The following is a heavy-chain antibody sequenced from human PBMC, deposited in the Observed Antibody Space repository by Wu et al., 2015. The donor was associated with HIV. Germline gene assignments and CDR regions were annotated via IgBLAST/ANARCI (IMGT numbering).Heavy chain of an antibody. CDR2: MNPDSGNT. CDR3: ARGHYYDSSGERYFDP. CDR1: GYTFTSHD. D-gene: IGHD3-22*01. V-gene: IGHV1-8*01. Sequence: QVQLVQSGAEVKKPGASVKVSCKASGYTFTSHDINWVRQATGQGLEWMGWMNPDSGNTGYAQKFQGRVTMTRNTSIKTAYMELSSLRSEDTAVYYCARGHYYDSSGERYFDPWGQGTLVTVSS. J-gene: IGHJ5*02.